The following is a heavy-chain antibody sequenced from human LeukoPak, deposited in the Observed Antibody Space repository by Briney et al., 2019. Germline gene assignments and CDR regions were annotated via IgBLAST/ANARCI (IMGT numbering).Heavy chain of an antibody. CDR1: GFTFSDHW. CDR2: IKGDGSST. Sequence: GGSLRLSCAASGFTFSDHWMHWVRQAPGKGLLWVSRIKGDGSSTSYADSVKGRFTNSRDNAKNTLYLQMNSLRAEDTAVYYCASGHGSGSYFGAFDIWGQGTMVTVSS. D-gene: IGHD3-10*01. J-gene: IGHJ3*02. V-gene: IGHV3-74*01. CDR3: ASGHGSGSYFGAFDI.